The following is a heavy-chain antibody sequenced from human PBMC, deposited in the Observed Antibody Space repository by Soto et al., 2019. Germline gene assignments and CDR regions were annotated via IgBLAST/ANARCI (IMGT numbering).Heavy chain of an antibody. Sequence: GASVKSSCKAAGYTFTSYYMHWVLQPAGQGLEWMGIINPSGGSTSYAQKFQGRVTMTRDTSTSTVYMELSSLRSEDTAVYYCASVGTTKHFGYWGQGTLVTVSS. J-gene: IGHJ4*02. CDR1: GYTFTSYY. D-gene: IGHD1-26*01. CDR3: ASVGTTKHFGY. V-gene: IGHV1-46*01. CDR2: INPSGGST.